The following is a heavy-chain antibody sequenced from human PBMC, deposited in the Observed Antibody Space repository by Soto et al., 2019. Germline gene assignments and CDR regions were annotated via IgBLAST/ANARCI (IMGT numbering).Heavy chain of an antibody. D-gene: IGHD6-19*01. CDR1: GGFLSTYY. V-gene: IGHV4-59*01. Sequence: QVQLQESGPGLVKPSETLSLTCTVSGGFLSTYYWSWIRRPPGKGLESIGYIHNSGSTNYNPSLKSRVTISADTSKNQFSLKVTSMTAADTAVYYCARWEQWLALDPWGQGILVSVSS. CDR3: ARWEQWLALDP. J-gene: IGHJ5*02. CDR2: IHNSGST.